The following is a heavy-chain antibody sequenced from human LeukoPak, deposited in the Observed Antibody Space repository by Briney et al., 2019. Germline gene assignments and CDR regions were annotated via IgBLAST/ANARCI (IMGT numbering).Heavy chain of an antibody. CDR1: GFTFSSYW. CDR2: INSNGNST. J-gene: IGHJ5*02. CDR3: ARGGSSYPLRFSWFDP. Sequence: GGSLRLSCAASGFTFSSYWMHWVRQAPGKWLVWVSRINSNGNSTSYADSVKGRFTISRDNAKTTLYLQVNSLRAEDTAVYYCARGGSSYPLRFSWFDPWGQGTLVTVSS. V-gene: IGHV3-74*01. D-gene: IGHD6-13*01.